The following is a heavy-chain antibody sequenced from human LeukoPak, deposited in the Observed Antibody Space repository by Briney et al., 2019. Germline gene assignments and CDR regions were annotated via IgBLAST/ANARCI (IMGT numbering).Heavy chain of an antibody. CDR1: GFTFRNSY. Sequence: KSGGSLRLSCAASGFTFRNSYMSWVRQAPGKGLEWIGRIKNKIDGGTADYGAPVKDRFTISRDDSKNTLYLQMNSLRAEDTAVYYCARERDGSGSYYYDYWGQGTLVTVSS. D-gene: IGHD3-10*01. CDR2: IKNKIDGGTA. V-gene: IGHV3-15*01. J-gene: IGHJ4*02. CDR3: ARERDGSGSYYYDY.